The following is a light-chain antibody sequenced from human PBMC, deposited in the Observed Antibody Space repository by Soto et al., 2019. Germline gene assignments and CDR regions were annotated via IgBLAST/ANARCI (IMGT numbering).Light chain of an antibody. J-gene: IGKJ1*01. CDR1: QSVSST. CDR3: QQYFEWPPMT. CDR2: GAS. Sequence: LVLTQSPGTLSLSPWDRATLSCRASQSVSSTYLAWYQQRPGQAPRLLISGASTRAAGISDRFRGSGSGTEFTLTISSLRSEDSAIYYCQQYFEWPPMTFGQGTKVDIK. V-gene: IGKV3-15*01.